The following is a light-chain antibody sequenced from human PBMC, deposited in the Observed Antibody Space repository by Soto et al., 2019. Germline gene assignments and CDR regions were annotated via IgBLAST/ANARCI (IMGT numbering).Light chain of an antibody. Sequence: QSALTQPASVSGSPGQSITISCTGTSSDVGSYNLVSWYQQHPGKAPKVIIYDVSKRPSGVPDRFSGSKSGNTASLTISGLQAEDEADYYCCSYAGSYTYVFGTGTKLTVL. V-gene: IGLV2-11*01. CDR1: SSDVGSYNL. CDR2: DVS. J-gene: IGLJ1*01. CDR3: CSYAGSYTYV.